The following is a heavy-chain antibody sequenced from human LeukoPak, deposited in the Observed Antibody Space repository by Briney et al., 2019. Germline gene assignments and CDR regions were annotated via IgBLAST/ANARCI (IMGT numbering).Heavy chain of an antibody. Sequence: GGSLRLSCAASGFTFSSYWMSWIRQAPGKGLEWVANIKLDGSEKYFVDSVKGRFTISRDNAKNSLYLQMNSLRAEDTAVYYCARVGGDPYSWGQGTLVTVSS. D-gene: IGHD2-21*02. V-gene: IGHV3-7*01. J-gene: IGHJ4*02. CDR1: GFTFSSYW. CDR3: ARVGGDPYS. CDR2: IKLDGSEK.